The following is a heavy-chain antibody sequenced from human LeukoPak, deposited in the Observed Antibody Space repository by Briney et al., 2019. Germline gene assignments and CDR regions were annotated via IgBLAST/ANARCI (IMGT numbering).Heavy chain of an antibody. V-gene: IGHV3-7*01. CDR2: IKQDGSEK. D-gene: IGHD3-22*01. Sequence: GSLRLSCAASGFTFSSYWMSWVRQAPGKGLEWVANIKQDGSEKYYVDSVEGRFTISRDNAKYSLYLLMNSLRAEDTAVYYCALYDSRDGYFDYWAREPWSPSPQ. CDR3: ALYDSRDGYFDY. J-gene: IGHJ4*02. CDR1: GFTFSSYW.